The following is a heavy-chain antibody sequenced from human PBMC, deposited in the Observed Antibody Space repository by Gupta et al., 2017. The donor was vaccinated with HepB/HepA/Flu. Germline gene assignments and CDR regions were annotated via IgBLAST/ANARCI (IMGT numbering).Heavy chain of an antibody. CDR3: ARRLDY. Sequence: EVQLVESGGGLVQPGGSLRLSCAASGFTFSNYGMNWVRQAPGKGLEWISSISSTRDTIYYADSVKGRFTISRDNAKNSLFLQMNSLRAEDTAIYYCARRLDYWGQGTLVTVSS. J-gene: IGHJ4*02. V-gene: IGHV3-48*03. CDR1: GFTFSNYG. CDR2: ISSTRDTI.